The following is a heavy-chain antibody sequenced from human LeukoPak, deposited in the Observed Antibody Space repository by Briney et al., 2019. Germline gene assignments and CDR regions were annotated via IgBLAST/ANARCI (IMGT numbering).Heavy chain of an antibody. CDR1: GFTFSSYY. Sequence: GGSLRLSCAASGFTFSSYYMHWVRQVTGKGLEWVSAIGSAGDAYYPGSVKGRFTISRENAKNSLYLQMNSLRAGDTAVYYCARDGDYGGKGGFDYWGQGTLVAVSS. CDR3: ARDGDYGGKGGFDY. V-gene: IGHV3-13*01. D-gene: IGHD4-23*01. J-gene: IGHJ4*02. CDR2: IGSAGDA.